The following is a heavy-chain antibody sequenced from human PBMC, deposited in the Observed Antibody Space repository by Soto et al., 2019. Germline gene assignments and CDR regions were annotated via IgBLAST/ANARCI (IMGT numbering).Heavy chain of an antibody. CDR1: GGSISSCTNY. Sequence: SETLSLTCTVSGGSISSCTNYWGWIRQPPGKGLEWIGSIYYSGSTYYNPSLKSRVTISVDTSKNQFSLKLSSVTAADTAVYYCARDYDSSGYYRPDAFDIWGQGTMVTVSS. J-gene: IGHJ3*02. D-gene: IGHD3-22*01. CDR3: ARDYDSSGYYRPDAFDI. V-gene: IGHV4-39*02. CDR2: IYYSGST.